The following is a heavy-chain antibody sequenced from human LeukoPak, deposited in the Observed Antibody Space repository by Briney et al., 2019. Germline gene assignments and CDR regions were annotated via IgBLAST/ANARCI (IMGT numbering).Heavy chain of an antibody. V-gene: IGHV1-2*02. J-gene: IGHJ4*02. CDR1: GYTFTVYY. CDR3: ARFCRIAAPVVY. Sequence: ASVKVSCKASGYTFTVYYMHWVRQAPGQGLEWMGWINPNSGGTNYAQKFQGRVTMTRDTSISTSYMELSRLRSDDTAVYSCARFCRIAAPVVYWGQGTLVTVSS. D-gene: IGHD6-13*01. CDR2: INPNSGGT.